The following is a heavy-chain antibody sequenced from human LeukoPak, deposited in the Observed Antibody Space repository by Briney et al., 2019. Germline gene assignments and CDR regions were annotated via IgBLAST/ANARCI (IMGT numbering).Heavy chain of an antibody. CDR1: GFTFSSYA. V-gene: IGHV3-30-3*01. CDR2: ISYDGSNK. D-gene: IGHD1-26*01. J-gene: IGHJ3*02. Sequence: GGSLRLSCAASGFTFSSYAMHWVRQAPGKGLEWVAVISYDGSNKYYADSVKGRFTISRDNSKNTLYLQMNSLRAEDTAVYYCAKEWELPKRGAFDIWGQGTMVTVSS. CDR3: AKEWELPKRGAFDI.